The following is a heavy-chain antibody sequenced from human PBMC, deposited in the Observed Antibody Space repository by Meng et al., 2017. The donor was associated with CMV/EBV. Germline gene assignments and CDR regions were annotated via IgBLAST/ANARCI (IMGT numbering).Heavy chain of an antibody. V-gene: IGHV3-49*04. J-gene: IGHJ4*02. CDR3: TRFPAY. CDR1: GFTFGDYA. CDR2: IRSKAYGGTT. Sequence: GESLKISCPASGFTFGDYAMSWVRQAPGKGLEWVGFIRSKAYGGTTEYAASVKGRFTISRDDSKSIAYLQMNSLKTEDTAVYYCTRFPAYWGQGTLVTVSS.